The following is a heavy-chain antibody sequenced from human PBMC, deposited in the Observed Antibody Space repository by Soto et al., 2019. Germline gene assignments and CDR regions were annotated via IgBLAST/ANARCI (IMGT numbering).Heavy chain of an antibody. CDR1: GFTFSSYA. J-gene: IGHJ2*01. D-gene: IGHD4-4*01. Sequence: QVQLVESGGGVVQPGRSLRLSCAASGFTFSSYAMHWVRQAPGKRLEWVAVISYDGSNKYYADSVKRRFTISRDNSKNTLYLQMNSLRVEDTAVYYWARPLWRNDYNWRYFDLWGRGTLVTVSS. CDR3: ARPLWRNDYNWRYFDL. V-gene: IGHV3-30-3*01. CDR2: ISYDGSNK.